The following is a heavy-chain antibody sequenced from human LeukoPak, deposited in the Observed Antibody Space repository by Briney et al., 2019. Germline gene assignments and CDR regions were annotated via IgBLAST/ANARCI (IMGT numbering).Heavy chain of an antibody. J-gene: IGHJ5*02. CDR3: ARLPFYGSGSRLSNNWFDP. D-gene: IGHD3-10*01. V-gene: IGHV4-39*01. CDR2: IYYSGST. CDR1: GGSISSSSYY. Sequence: PSETLSLTCTVSGGSISSSSYYWGWIRQPPGKGLEWIGSIYYSGSTYYNPSLKSRVTISVDTSKNQFSLKLSSVTAADTAVYYCARLPFYGSGSRLSNNWFDPWGQGTLVTVSS.